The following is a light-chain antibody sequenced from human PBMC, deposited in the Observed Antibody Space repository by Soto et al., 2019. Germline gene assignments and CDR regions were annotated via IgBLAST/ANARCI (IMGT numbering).Light chain of an antibody. J-gene: IGKJ5*01. CDR1: QSVSSSY. Sequence: DIVLQQSPATLPLSPGESATLCCRVSQSVSSSYLAWYQQKPGQAPRLLIYGASSRATGIPDRFSGSGSGTDFTLTISRLEPEDFALYDCQQYVTSAITFGQGTRVEIK. CDR3: QQYVTSAIT. CDR2: GAS. V-gene: IGKV3-20*01.